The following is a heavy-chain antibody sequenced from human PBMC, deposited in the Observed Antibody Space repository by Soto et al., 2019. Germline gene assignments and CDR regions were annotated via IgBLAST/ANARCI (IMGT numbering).Heavy chain of an antibody. CDR2: IYYSGST. CDR1: GGSISSGGYY. Sequence: QVQLQESGPGLVKPSQTLSLTCTVSGGSISSGGYYWSWIRQHPGKGLEWIGYIYYSGSTYYNPSLKSRVTISVDTSKNQFSLKLSSVTAADTAVYYCARGDDILIGYPPAYFDIWGQGTMVTVSS. CDR3: ARGDDILIGYPPAYFDI. J-gene: IGHJ3*02. V-gene: IGHV4-31*03. D-gene: IGHD3-9*01.